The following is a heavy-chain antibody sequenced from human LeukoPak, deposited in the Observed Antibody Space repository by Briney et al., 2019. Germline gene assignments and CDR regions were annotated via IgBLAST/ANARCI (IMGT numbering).Heavy chain of an antibody. CDR2: INHSGST. Sequence: SETLSLTCAVYGGPYSGYYWSWLRQPPGKGLEWMGEINHSGSTNYNPSLKSRVTISVDTSKNQFSLKLSSVTAADTAVYYCARGAQDIVVVVAATSVYFDYWGQGTLVTVSS. D-gene: IGHD2-15*01. CDR3: ARGAQDIVVVVAATSVYFDY. V-gene: IGHV4-34*01. CDR1: GGPYSGYY. J-gene: IGHJ4*02.